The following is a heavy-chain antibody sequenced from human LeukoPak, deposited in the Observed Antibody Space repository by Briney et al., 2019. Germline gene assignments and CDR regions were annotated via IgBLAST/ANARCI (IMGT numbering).Heavy chain of an antibody. CDR1: GFTFSSYS. J-gene: IGHJ6*03. D-gene: IGHD2-15*01. CDR2: ISSSSSYI. CDR3: ARDGGPGYCSGGSCYNYYYYMDV. Sequence: GGSLRLSCAASGFTFSSYSMNWVRQAPGKGLEWVSSISSSSSYIYYADSVKGRFTISRDNAKNSLYLQMNSLRAEDTAVYYCARDGGPGYCSGGSCYNYYYYMDVWGKGNTVTVSS. V-gene: IGHV3-21*01.